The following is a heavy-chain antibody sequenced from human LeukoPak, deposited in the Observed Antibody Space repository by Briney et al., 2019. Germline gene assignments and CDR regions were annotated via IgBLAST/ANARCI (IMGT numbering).Heavy chain of an antibody. D-gene: IGHD1-14*01. CDR1: GFTFTSSA. CDR2: IVVGSGNT. CDR3: AAQAFNHPTIYYYYYYMDV. Sequence: TSVKVSCKASGFTFTSSAVQWVRQARGQRLEWIGWIVVGSGNTNYAQKFQERVTITRDMSTSTAYMELSSLRSEDTAVYYCAAQAFNHPTIYYYYYYMDVWGKGTTVTVSS. J-gene: IGHJ6*03. V-gene: IGHV1-58*01.